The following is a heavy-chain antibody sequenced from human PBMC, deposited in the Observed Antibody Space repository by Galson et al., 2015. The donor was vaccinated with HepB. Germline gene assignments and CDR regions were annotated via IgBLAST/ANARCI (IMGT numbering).Heavy chain of an antibody. J-gene: IGHJ3*01. CDR2: MNQDGSEK. Sequence: SLRLSCAASRFTFSTYWMTWVRQAPGKGLEWVANMNQDGSEKYYVDSVKGRFTISRDNAKNSLYLQMTGLRVEDTAVYYCATGHYDSKIWGQGTMVTVSS. D-gene: IGHD3-22*01. CDR3: ATGHYDSKI. V-gene: IGHV3-7*01. CDR1: RFTFSTYW.